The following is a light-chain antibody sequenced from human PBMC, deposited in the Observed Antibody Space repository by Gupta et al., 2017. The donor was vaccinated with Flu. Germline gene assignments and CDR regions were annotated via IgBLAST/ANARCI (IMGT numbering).Light chain of an antibody. CDR3: AAWDDSLNAVV. CDR2: SKN. J-gene: IGLJ2*01. V-gene: IGLV1-44*01. CDR1: SSNIGSNT. Sequence: QSLLPLPPSASGTPEQRVTTSSSASSSNIGSNTVNCYQQRPGTAPKLLISSKNQRPSGVPDRFSGSKSGTSASLAISGLQSEDEADYYCAAWDDSLNAVVFGGGTKLTVL.